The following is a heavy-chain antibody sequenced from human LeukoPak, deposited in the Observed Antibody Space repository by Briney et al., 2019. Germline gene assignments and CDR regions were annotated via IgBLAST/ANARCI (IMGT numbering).Heavy chain of an antibody. CDR1: GGSFSGYY. V-gene: IGHV4-34*01. J-gene: IGHJ4*02. D-gene: IGHD6-6*01. CDR2: INHSGIS. Sequence: SETLSLTCAVYGGSFSGYYWSWIRQPPGKGLEWIGEINHSGISNYNPSLKSRVTISVDTSKNEFSLKVSSVTAADTAVYYCARVRYYSSPSDFDYWGQGTLVTVSS. CDR3: ARVRYYSSPSDFDY.